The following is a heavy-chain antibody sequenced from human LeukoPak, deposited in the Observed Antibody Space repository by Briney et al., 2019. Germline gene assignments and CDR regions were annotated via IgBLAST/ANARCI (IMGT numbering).Heavy chain of an antibody. CDR3: AKGLVYGDDY. D-gene: IGHD4-17*01. J-gene: IGHJ4*02. Sequence: AGESLKISCAASGFTFSSYAMSWVRQAPGKGLEWVSAISGSGGSTYYADSVKGRFTISRDNSKNTLYLQMNSLRAEDTAVYYCAKGLVYGDDYWGQGTLVTVSS. CDR2: ISGSGGST. CDR1: GFTFSSYA. V-gene: IGHV3-23*01.